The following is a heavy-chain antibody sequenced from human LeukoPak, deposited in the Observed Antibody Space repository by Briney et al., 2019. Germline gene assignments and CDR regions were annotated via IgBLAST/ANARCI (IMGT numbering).Heavy chain of an antibody. CDR2: INPNSGGT. V-gene: IGHV1-2*02. J-gene: IGHJ4*02. CDR3: ARDRTIAVAGTGGY. CDR1: GYTFTGYY. D-gene: IGHD6-19*01. Sequence: ASVKVSCKASGYTFTGYYMHWVRQAPGQGLEWMGWINPNSGGTNYAQKFQGRVTMTRDTSISTAYMELSRLRSDDTAEYYCARDRTIAVAGTGGYWGQGTLVTVSS.